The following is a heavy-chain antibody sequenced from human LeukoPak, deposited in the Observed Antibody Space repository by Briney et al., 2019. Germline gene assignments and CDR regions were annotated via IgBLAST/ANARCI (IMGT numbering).Heavy chain of an antibody. CDR2: INHSGST. V-gene: IGHV4-34*01. CDR1: GGSFSGYY. CDR3: ARGLGTRVVVVPAAKVGAFDV. Sequence: PSETLSLTCAVYGGSFSGYYWSWIRQPPGKGLEWIGEINHSGSTNYNPSLKSRVTISVDTSKNQFSLKLSPVTAADTAVYYCARGLGTRVVVVPAAKVGAFDVWGQGTMVTVSS. J-gene: IGHJ3*01. D-gene: IGHD2-2*01.